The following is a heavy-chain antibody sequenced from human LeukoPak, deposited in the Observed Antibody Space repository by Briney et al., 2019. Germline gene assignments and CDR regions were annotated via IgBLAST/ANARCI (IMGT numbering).Heavy chain of an antibody. Sequence: SETLSLTCTVSGGSISNYYWSWIRQPAGKGLEWIGRIYTSGSTNYNPSLKSRITMSVDTSKNQFSLKLSSVTAADTAVYYCARGLYYGDYYFDYWGQGTLVTVSS. J-gene: IGHJ4*02. V-gene: IGHV4-4*07. D-gene: IGHD4-17*01. CDR1: GGSISNYY. CDR2: IYTSGST. CDR3: ARGLYYGDYYFDY.